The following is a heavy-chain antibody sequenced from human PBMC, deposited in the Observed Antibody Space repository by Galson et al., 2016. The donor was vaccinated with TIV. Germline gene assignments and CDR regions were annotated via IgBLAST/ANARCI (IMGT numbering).Heavy chain of an antibody. V-gene: IGHV3-66*02. Sequence: SLRLSCAASGLSVNINYMTWVRQAPGKGLEWVSLLSDGGNTYYPDSVKGRFTISRDNSKNTLYLQMNSLRVEDTAVYYCARDRIVDATYYYYFGLDVWGQGTTVTVSS. J-gene: IGHJ6*02. CDR3: ARDRIVDATYYYYFGLDV. CDR1: GLSVNINY. D-gene: IGHD1-26*01. CDR2: LSDGGNT.